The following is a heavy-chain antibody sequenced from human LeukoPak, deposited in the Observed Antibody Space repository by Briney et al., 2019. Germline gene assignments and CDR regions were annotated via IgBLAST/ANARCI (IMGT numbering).Heavy chain of an antibody. CDR2: VIGSGGNT. CDR1: GFTFSRYA. V-gene: IGHV3-23*01. J-gene: IGHJ4*02. Sequence: PGGSLRLSCAASGFTFSRYAMSWARQAPGKGLEWVSTVIGSGGNTYYADSVRGRFTISRDNSKNTLYLQINSLGADDTAVYYCARGGLYKFDYWGQGTLVTVSS. D-gene: IGHD1-14*01. CDR3: ARGGLYKFDY.